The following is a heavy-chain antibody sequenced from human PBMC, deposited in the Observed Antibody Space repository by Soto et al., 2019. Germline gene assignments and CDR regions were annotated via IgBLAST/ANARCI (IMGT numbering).Heavy chain of an antibody. CDR1: GFTFSNYA. CDR2: IFAGGGST. J-gene: IGHJ4*02. CDR3: AKDIIRRDGYIDFDY. D-gene: IGHD5-12*01. V-gene: IGHV3-23*01. Sequence: PGGSLRLSCAPSGFTFSNYAMFWVRQAPGKGLEWVSTIFAGGGSTYYADSVKGRFTISRDNSKNILFLQMDSLRAEDTAVYFCAKDIIRRDGYIDFDYWGQGTLVTVSS.